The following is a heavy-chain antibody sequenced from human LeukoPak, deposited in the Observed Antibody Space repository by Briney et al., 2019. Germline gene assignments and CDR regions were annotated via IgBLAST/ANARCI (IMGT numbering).Heavy chain of an antibody. CDR3: ARDLSPTLWFGSPPDY. Sequence: GGSLRLSCAASGFTFSSYAMSWARQAPGKGLEGVANIKQDGSEKYYVDSAKGRFTISRDNAKNSLYLQMNSLRAEDTAVYYCARDLSPTLWFGSPPDYWGQGTLVTVSS. D-gene: IGHD3-10*01. J-gene: IGHJ4*02. CDR1: GFTFSSYA. CDR2: IKQDGSEK. V-gene: IGHV3-7*01.